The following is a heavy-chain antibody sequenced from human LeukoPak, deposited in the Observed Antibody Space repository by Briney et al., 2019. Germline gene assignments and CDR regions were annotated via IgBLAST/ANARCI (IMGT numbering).Heavy chain of an antibody. V-gene: IGHV3-23*01. Sequence: GGSLRLSCAASGFTFSSYAMSWVRQAPGKGLEWVSAISGSGGSTYYADSVKGRFTISRDNSKNTLYLQMNSLRAEDTAVYYCAKGPYDSSGYYYSDYWGQGTLVTVSS. D-gene: IGHD3-22*01. J-gene: IGHJ4*02. CDR3: AKGPYDSSGYYYSDY. CDR2: ISGSGGST. CDR1: GFTFSSYA.